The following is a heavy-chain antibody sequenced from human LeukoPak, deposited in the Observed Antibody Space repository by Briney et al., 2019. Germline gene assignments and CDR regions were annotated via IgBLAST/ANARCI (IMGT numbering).Heavy chain of an antibody. Sequence: ASVKVSCKASGYIFTDYYMHWVRQAPGQGLEWMGGINPNSGGTNYAQKFQGRVTMTRDTSISTAYMELSRLRSDDTAVYYCARGVGSSGWYRTGWFDPWGQGTLVTVSS. CDR2: INPNSGGT. D-gene: IGHD6-19*01. J-gene: IGHJ5*02. CDR3: ARGVGSSGWYRTGWFDP. CDR1: GYIFTDYY. V-gene: IGHV1-2*02.